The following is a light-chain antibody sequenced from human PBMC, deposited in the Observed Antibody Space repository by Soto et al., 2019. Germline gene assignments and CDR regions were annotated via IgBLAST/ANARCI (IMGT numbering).Light chain of an antibody. V-gene: IGKV1-27*01. Sequence: DIQMTQSPSSLSASVGDSVTITCRASQAISNYLAWFQQKPGKPPKLLIYAASTLESGVPSRFSGGRSGTDFTLTISSLQPEDVATFYCQKYDSLPFTFGRGTKVDLK. CDR1: QAISNY. J-gene: IGKJ3*01. CDR2: AAS. CDR3: QKYDSLPFT.